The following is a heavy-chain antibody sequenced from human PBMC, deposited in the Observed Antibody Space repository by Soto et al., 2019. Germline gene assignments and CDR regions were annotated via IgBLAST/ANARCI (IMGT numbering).Heavy chain of an antibody. CDR1: GFTFSSYS. D-gene: IGHD6-13*01. J-gene: IGHJ1*01. Sequence: PGGSLRLSCAASGFTFSSYSMNWVRQAPGKGLEWVSYISSSSSTIYYADSVKGRFTISRDNAKNSLYLQMNSLRAEDTAVYYCARDLGSSWYREYFQHWGQGTLVTVSS. CDR3: ARDLGSSWYREYFQH. V-gene: IGHV3-48*01. CDR2: ISSSSSTI.